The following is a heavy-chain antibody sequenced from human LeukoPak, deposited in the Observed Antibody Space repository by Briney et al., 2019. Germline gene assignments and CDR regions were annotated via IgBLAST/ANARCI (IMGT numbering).Heavy chain of an antibody. D-gene: IGHD5-18*01. V-gene: IGHV3-30*04. CDR2: ISYDSNNE. CDR1: RFTFSTHA. Sequence: GGSLRLSCAASRFTFSTHAMHWVRQAPGKGLEWVAVISYDSNNEYYADSVKGRFTISRDNSKNTLYLQMNTLRAEDTAVYYCTRDGDTGMVGGYYYYVDVWGKGTTVTVSS. J-gene: IGHJ6*03. CDR3: TRDGDTGMVGGYYYYVDV.